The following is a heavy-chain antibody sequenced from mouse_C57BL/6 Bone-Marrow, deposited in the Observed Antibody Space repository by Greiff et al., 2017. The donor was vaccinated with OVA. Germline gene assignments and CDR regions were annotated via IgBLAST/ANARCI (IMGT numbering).Heavy chain of an antibody. CDR2: IDPENGDT. CDR1: GFNIKDDY. D-gene: IGHD1-1*01. CDR3: TTNYGSSSWFAY. J-gene: IGHJ3*01. Sequence: VQLQQSGAELVRPGASVKLSCTASGFNIKDDYMHWVKQRPEQGLEWIGWIDPENGDTEYASKFQGTATITAETSSNTAYLQLSSLTSEDTAVYYCTTNYGSSSWFAYWGQGTLVTVSA. V-gene: IGHV14-4*01.